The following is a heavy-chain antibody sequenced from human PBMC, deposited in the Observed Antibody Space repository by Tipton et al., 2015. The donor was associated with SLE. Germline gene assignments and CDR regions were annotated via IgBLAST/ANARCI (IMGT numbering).Heavy chain of an antibody. J-gene: IGHJ5*02. CDR3: ASGWREGWFDP. V-gene: IGHV4-61*09. CDR1: GGSISSGSYY. D-gene: IGHD6-19*01. CDR2: INHSGST. Sequence: TLSLTCTVSGGSISSGSYYWSWIRQPAGKGLEWIGEINHSGSTNYNPSLKSRVTISVDTSKNQFSLKLSSVTATDTAVYYCASGWREGWFDPWGQGTLVTVSS.